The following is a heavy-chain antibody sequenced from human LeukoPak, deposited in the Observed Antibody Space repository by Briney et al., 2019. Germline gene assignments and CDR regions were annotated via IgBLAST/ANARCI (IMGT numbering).Heavy chain of an antibody. CDR1: GFTFSNTW. J-gene: IGHJ4*02. V-gene: IGHV3-7*01. D-gene: IGHD2-21*01. CDR3: ARDSDGFDY. Sequence: GGSLRLSCAASGFTFSNTWMSWVRQAPGKGLEWVTNMKPNGNEKYYVDSVKGRFTISRDNAKNSLYLQMNSLRVEDTAVYYCARDSDGFDYRGQGALVTVSS. CDR2: MKPNGNEK.